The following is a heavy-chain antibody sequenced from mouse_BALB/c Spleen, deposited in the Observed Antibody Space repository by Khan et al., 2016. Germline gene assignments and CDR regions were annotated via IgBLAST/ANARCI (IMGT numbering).Heavy chain of an antibody. D-gene: IGHD4-1*01. CDR1: GYSITSDYA. V-gene: IGHV3-2*02. J-gene: IGHJ3*01. CDR2: ISYSGST. CDR3: ARAVLGFAY. Sequence: EVQLQESGPGLVKPSQSLSLTCTVTGYSITSDYAWNWIRQFPGNKLEWMGYISYSGSTSYNPSLKSRISITRDTSKNQFFLQLNSVTTEDTATEYCARAVLGFAYWGQGTLVTVSA.